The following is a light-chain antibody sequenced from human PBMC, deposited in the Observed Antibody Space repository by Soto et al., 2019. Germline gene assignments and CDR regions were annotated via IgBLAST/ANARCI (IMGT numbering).Light chain of an antibody. J-gene: IGLJ3*02. V-gene: IGLV2-14*01. CDR2: EVS. CDR1: SSDVGGYNY. CDR3: SSYTTTKSWV. Sequence: QSALTQPASVSGSPGQSIIISCTGTSSDVGGYNYVSWFQQYPGKAPRLMIYEVSNRPSGVSNRFSGSKSGNTASLTISGLQTEDEADYYCSSYTTTKSWVFGGGTKVTVL.